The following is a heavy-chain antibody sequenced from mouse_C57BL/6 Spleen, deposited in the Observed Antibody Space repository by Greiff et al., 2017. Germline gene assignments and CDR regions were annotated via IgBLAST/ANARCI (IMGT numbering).Heavy chain of an antibody. D-gene: IGHD3-2*02. CDR2: ITPNYGTT. CDR3: ARKANLPGAMDD. CDR1: GYSFTDYN. J-gene: IGHJ4*01. Sequence: VQLKQSGPELVKPGASVKISCKASGYSFTDYNMNWVKQSNGKSLEWIGVITPNYGTTSYNQKFKGKATLTVDQSSRTAYMQLNSLTSEDSAVYYGARKANLPGAMDDWGQGTSVTVSS. V-gene: IGHV1-39*01.